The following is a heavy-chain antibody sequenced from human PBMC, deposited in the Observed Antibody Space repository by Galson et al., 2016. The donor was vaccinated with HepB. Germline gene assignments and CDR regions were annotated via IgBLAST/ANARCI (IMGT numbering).Heavy chain of an antibody. J-gene: IGHJ4*02. V-gene: IGHV4-61*01. CDR3: ARVLDYGDYDRYCFDY. CDR2: IYYSGST. D-gene: IGHD4-17*01. Sequence: SETLSLTCIVSGDSVSSGTYYWSWIRQPPGKGLEWIGYIYYSGSTNYNPSLKSRVTISVDTSKNQFSLKLSSVTAADTAVYYCARVLDYGDYDRYCFDYWGQGTLVIVSS. CDR1: GDSVSSGTYY.